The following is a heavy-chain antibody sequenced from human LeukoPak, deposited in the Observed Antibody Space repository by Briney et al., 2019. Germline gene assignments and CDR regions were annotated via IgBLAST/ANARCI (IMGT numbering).Heavy chain of an antibody. Sequence: GGSLRLSCAASGFTVSSDYMNWVRQAPGKGLEWVSIIYSGGSTYYADSVKGRFTVSRDNAKNSLYLQMNSLRAEDTAVYYCARGKMIVANYGMDVWGQGTTVTVSS. CDR1: GFTVSSDY. V-gene: IGHV3-53*01. J-gene: IGHJ6*02. CDR2: IYSGGST. CDR3: ARGKMIVANYGMDV. D-gene: IGHD3-22*01.